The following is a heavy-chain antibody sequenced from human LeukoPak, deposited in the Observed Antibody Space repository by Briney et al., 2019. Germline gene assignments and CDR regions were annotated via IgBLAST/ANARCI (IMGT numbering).Heavy chain of an antibody. CDR1: GYTFTSYD. CDR3: ARGFPRKYCSGGSCYEYYFDY. Sequence: GASVKVSCKASGYTFTSYDINWVRQATGQGLEWMGWMNPNSGNTGYAQKFPGRVTMTRNTSISTAYMELSSLRSEDTAVYYCARGFPRKYCSGGSCYEYYFDYWGQGTLVTVSS. D-gene: IGHD2-15*01. V-gene: IGHV1-8*01. J-gene: IGHJ4*02. CDR2: MNPNSGNT.